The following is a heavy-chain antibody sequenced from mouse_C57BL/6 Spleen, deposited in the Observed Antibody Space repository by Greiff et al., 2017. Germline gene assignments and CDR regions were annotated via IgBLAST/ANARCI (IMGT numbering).Heavy chain of an antibody. Sequence: QVQLQQPGAELVKPGASVKLSCKASGYTFTSYWMQWVKQRPGQGLEWIGEIDPSDSYTNYNQKFKGKATLTVDTSSSTAYMQLSSLTSEDSAVYYCAKGIGVVYFDYWGQGTTLTVSS. CDR2: IDPSDSYT. CDR1: GYTFTSYW. D-gene: IGHD1-1*01. CDR3: AKGIGVVYFDY. J-gene: IGHJ2*01. V-gene: IGHV1-50*01.